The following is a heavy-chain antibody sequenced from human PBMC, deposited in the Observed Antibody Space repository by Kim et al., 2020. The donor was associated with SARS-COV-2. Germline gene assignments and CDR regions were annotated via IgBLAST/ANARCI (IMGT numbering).Heavy chain of an antibody. D-gene: IGHD6-13*01. CDR2: SHYSGNT. CDR3: ARQGSSSWYGLDYYFDY. V-gene: IGHV4-59*08. Sequence: SETLSLTCTVSGASIASYYWSWIRQPPGKGLEWIGYSHYSGNTNQNPSLKSRLTISVDASRNQFSLARSSVTAADTAVYYWARQGSSSWYGLDYYFDYWG. J-gene: IGHJ4*01. CDR1: GASIASYY.